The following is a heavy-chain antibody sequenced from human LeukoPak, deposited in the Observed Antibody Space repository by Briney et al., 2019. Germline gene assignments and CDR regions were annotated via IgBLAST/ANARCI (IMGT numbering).Heavy chain of an antibody. D-gene: IGHD6-6*01. CDR2: IVVGSGNT. Sequence: TSVKVSCKASGFTFTSSAVQWVRQARGQRLEWIGWIVVGSGNTNYAQKFQERVTITRDMSTSTAYMELSSLRSEDTAVYYCSLRIATRHAGFDPWGQGTLVTVSS. J-gene: IGHJ5*02. CDR1: GFTFTSSA. CDR3: SLRIATRHAGFDP. V-gene: IGHV1-58*01.